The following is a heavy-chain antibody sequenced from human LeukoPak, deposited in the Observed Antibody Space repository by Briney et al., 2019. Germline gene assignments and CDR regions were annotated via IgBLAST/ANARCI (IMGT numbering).Heavy chain of an antibody. V-gene: IGHV4-30-4*01. D-gene: IGHD3-10*01. CDR1: GVSISSGDYY. Sequence: SETLSLTCTVSGVSISSGDYYWRWIRQPPGKGLEWIGYIYYSGSTYYNPSLKSQVTISVDTSKNQFSLKLSSVTAADTAVYYCASLLLWFGELRGWFDPWGQGTLVTVSS. J-gene: IGHJ5*02. CDR3: ASLLLWFGELRGWFDP. CDR2: IYYSGST.